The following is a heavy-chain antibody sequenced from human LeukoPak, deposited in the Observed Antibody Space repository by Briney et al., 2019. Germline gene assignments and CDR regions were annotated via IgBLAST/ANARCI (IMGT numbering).Heavy chain of an antibody. V-gene: IGHV6-1*01. D-gene: IGHD5-18*01. CDR3: ARGDTAHYYYGMDV. CDR2: TYYRSKWYN. Sequence: SQTLSLTCAISGDSVSSNSAAWNWIRQSPSRGLEWLGRTYYRSKWYNDYAVSVKSRITINPDASKNQLSLQLNSVTPEDTAVYYCARGDTAHYYYGMDVWGQGTTVTVSS. J-gene: IGHJ6*02. CDR1: GDSVSSNSAA.